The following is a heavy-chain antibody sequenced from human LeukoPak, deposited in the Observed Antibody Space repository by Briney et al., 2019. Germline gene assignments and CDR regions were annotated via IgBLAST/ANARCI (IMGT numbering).Heavy chain of an antibody. CDR1: GFTFSSYW. J-gene: IGHJ6*03. Sequence: PGGSLRLSCAASGFTFSSYWMSWVRQAPGKGLEWVANIKQDGSEKYYVDSVKGRFTISRDNAKNSLYLQMNSLRAEDTAVYYCAKGKQLWLKNYYYYMDVWGKGTTVTVSS. D-gene: IGHD5-18*01. CDR3: AKGKQLWLKNYYYYMDV. CDR2: IKQDGSEK. V-gene: IGHV3-7*01.